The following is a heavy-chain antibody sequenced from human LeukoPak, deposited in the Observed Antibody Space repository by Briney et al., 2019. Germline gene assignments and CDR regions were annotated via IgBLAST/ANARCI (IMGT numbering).Heavy chain of an antibody. J-gene: IGHJ6*03. Sequence: ASVKVSCKVSGYTLTELSMHWVRQAPGQGLEWMGWINPNSGGTNYAQKFQGRVTMTRDTSISTAYMELSRLRSDDTAVYYCARDGAAAGSGYYYYMDVWGKGTTVTVSS. CDR1: GYTLTELS. D-gene: IGHD6-13*01. V-gene: IGHV1-2*02. CDR2: INPNSGGT. CDR3: ARDGAAAGSGYYYYMDV.